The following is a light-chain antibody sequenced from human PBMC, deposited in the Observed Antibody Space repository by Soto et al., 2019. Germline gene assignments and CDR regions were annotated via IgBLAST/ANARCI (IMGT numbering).Light chain of an antibody. Sequence: EVVMTQSPATLSVSPGERSTLSCRASQSVSSNLAWYQQKPGQTPRLLIYDASIRDTGIPARFSGSGSGTEFTLTISSLQPEYVAVYYCQQYEDWPYSFGQGSKLEIK. CDR3: QQYEDWPYS. J-gene: IGKJ2*03. CDR2: DAS. CDR1: QSVSSN. V-gene: IGKV3-15*01.